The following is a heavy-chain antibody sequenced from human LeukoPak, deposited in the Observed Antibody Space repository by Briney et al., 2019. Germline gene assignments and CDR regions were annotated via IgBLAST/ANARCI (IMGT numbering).Heavy chain of an antibody. Sequence: SETLSLTCTVSGGSISSYYWSWIRQPPGKGLEWIGYIYYSGSTNYNPSLKSRVTISVDTSMNQFSLKLSSVTAADTAVYYCARGNRLPLTFDYWGQGTLVTVSS. CDR1: GGSISSYY. CDR2: IYYSGST. CDR3: ARGNRLPLTFDY. D-gene: IGHD5-18*01. V-gene: IGHV4-59*01. J-gene: IGHJ4*02.